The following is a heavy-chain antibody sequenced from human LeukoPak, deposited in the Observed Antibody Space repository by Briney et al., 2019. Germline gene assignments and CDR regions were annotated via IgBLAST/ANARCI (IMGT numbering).Heavy chain of an antibody. V-gene: IGHV3-53*01. CDR2: IYGGGST. J-gene: IGHJ4*02. CDR1: GFTVSSNH. D-gene: IGHD3-22*01. Sequence: GSLRLSCAASGFTVSSNHMSWVRQAPGKGLEWVSGIYGGGSTYYADSVQGRFTISRDNSKNTLYLQMNSPRAEDTAVYYCAKSYYYDGSVYYRFFDYWGQGTLVTVSS. CDR3: AKSYYYDGSVYYRFFDY.